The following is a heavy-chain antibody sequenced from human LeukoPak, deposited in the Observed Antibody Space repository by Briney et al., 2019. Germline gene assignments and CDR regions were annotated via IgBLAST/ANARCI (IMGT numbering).Heavy chain of an antibody. CDR3: ARDEAYYDSSCLVFDY. J-gene: IGHJ4*02. CDR1: GFTFSSYW. V-gene: IGHV3-7*01. Sequence: PGGSLRLSCAASGFTFSSYWMSRVRQAPGTRLEWAANIKQDGSEKYYVDSVQRRFTISRDNSKNSLYLQMNRLRAEDTAVYYCARDEAYYDSSCLVFDYWGQGTLVTVSS. CDR2: IKQDGSEK. D-gene: IGHD3-22*01.